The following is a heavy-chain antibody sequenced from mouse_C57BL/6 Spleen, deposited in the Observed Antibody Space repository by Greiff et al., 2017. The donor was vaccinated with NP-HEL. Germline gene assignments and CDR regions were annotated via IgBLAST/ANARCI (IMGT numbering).Heavy chain of an antibody. CDR2: ISRGGDYV. J-gene: IGHJ1*03. V-gene: IGHV5-9-1*02. CDR3: SRDNYGSLYDWWYFDV. CDR1: GFTFSSYA. Sequence: EVQGVESGEGLVKPGGSLKLSCAASGFTFSSYAMSWIRQTPEKRLEWVAYISRGGDYVYYTDTVKGRFTISRDNARNTLYLQMSRLKSEDTALYYCSRDNYGSLYDWWYFDVWGTGTTVTVSS. D-gene: IGHD1-1*01.